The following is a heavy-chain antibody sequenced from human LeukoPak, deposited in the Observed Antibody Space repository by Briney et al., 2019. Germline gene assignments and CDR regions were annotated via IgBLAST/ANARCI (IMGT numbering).Heavy chain of an antibody. CDR3: ARGPNRWWVVSRNCGMDV. J-gene: IGHJ6*02. V-gene: IGHV3-43*01. Sequence: PGGCLRLSCAASGLSICDNSMHWVRQAPGEGLEWVSLIILVESTAYYSDSVKGRFTDSRDSSKNSLYLQMNSLRTEDAALYYCARGPNRWWVVSRNCGMDVWGQGTTVTV. D-gene: IGHD2-15*01. CDR2: IILVESTA. CDR1: GLSICDNS.